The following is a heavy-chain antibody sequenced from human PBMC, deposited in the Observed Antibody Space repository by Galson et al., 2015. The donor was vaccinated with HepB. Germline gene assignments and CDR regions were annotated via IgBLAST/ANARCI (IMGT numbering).Heavy chain of an antibody. CDR3: ARGGYCSGGKGCSATAFCDY. J-gene: IGHJ4*02. Sequence: SLRLSCAASGFTFSSYDMHWVRQGTGKGLEWVSTIGTADDTYYPGSVKGRFTISRENAKSSLYLQMNSLRAGDTAVYYCARGGYCSGGKGCSATAFCDYWGQGTLVTVSS. V-gene: IGHV3-13*01. D-gene: IGHD2-15*01. CDR1: GFTFSSYD. CDR2: IGTADDT.